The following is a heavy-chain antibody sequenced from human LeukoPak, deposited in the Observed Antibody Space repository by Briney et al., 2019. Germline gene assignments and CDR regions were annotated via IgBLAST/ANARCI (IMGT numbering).Heavy chain of an antibody. V-gene: IGHV3-23*01. CDR3: AKQSVVVAATELDG. CDR1: GFTFGSYA. CDR2: ISGSGGST. Sequence: GGSLRLPCAASGFTFGSYAMYWVRQAPGKGLEWVSAISGSGGSTYYADSVKGRFTISRDNSKNTLYLQMNSLRAEDTAVYYCAKQSVVVAATELDGWGQGTLVTVSS. D-gene: IGHD2-15*01. J-gene: IGHJ4*02.